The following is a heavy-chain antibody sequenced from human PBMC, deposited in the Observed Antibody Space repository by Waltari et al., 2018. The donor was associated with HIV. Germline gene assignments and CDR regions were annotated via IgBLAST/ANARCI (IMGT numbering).Heavy chain of an antibody. CDR3: ARMKRSYGSGQARYFYFGMDV. CDR2: LYNEGRT. CDR1: GLRVRDNN. D-gene: IGHD3-10*01. Sequence: EVPLVESGGGLVRPGGSRSLFCAASGLRVRDNNVRGVRLAPGKGLQWVSVLYNEGRTQYIDSVKGRLTIFRDNSKNALYLQMNSLRVDDTAVYYCARMKRSYGSGQARYFYFGMDVWGQGTTVIVSS. J-gene: IGHJ6*02. V-gene: IGHV3-53*01.